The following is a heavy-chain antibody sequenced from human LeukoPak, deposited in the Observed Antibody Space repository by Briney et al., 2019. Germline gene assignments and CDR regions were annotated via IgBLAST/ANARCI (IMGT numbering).Heavy chain of an antibody. CDR3: AKDLWYFDNTGYRYSFDY. CDR2: IRYDGTNK. Sequence: PGGSLRLSCAASGFTFSSCGMHWVRQAPGKGLEWVAFIRYDGTNKYYADSVKGRFTISRDNSKNTLYLQMNSLRAEDTAVFYCAKDLWYFDNTGYRYSFDYWGQGTLVTGAS. D-gene: IGHD3-22*01. J-gene: IGHJ4*02. V-gene: IGHV3-30*02. CDR1: GFTFSSCG.